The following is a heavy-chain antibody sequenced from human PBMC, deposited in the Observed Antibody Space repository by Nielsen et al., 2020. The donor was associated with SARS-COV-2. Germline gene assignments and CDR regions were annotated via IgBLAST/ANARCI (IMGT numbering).Heavy chain of an antibody. V-gene: IGHV1-2*02. Sequence: ASVKVSCKASGYTFTGYYIHWVRQAPGQGLEWMGWINPNSGGTNYAQKFQGRVTLTRDTSINTAYMELGGLRSDDTAVYYCARDPTMTMTWYFDFWGRGTLVTVS. CDR3: ARDPTMTMTWYFDF. J-gene: IGHJ2*01. CDR2: INPNSGGT. D-gene: IGHD4/OR15-4a*01. CDR1: GYTFTGYY.